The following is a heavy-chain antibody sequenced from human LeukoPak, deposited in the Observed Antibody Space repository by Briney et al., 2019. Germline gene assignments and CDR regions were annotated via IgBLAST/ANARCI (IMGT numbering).Heavy chain of an antibody. CDR1: GFTFSSYG. V-gene: IGHV3-30*18. Sequence: PGGSLRLSCAASGFTFSSYGMHWVRQAPGKGLEWVAVISYDGSNKYYADSVKGRFTISRDNSKNTLYLQMNSLRAEDTAVYYCAKDRVVVVPAALDYWGQGALVTVSS. CDR3: AKDRVVVVPAALDY. J-gene: IGHJ4*02. D-gene: IGHD2-2*01. CDR2: ISYDGSNK.